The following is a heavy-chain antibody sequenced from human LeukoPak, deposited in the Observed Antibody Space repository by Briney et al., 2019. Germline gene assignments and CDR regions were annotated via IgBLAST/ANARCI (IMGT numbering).Heavy chain of an antibody. CDR1: GFTFSSYA. D-gene: IGHD3-16*01. Sequence: GGALRLSCAASGFTFSSYAMHWVRQTPRKGLEWVALIRYDGSNQDYIESVKGRFTASRDNSKNTVYLQTNSLRAEDTAVYFCAKVRLIGLSYYDMDVWGKGTTVSVSS. V-gene: IGHV3-33*03. J-gene: IGHJ6*04. CDR2: IRYDGSNQ. CDR3: AKVRLIGLSYYDMDV.